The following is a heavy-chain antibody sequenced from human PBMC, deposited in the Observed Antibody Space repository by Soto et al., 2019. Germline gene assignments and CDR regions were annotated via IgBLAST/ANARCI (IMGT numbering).Heavy chain of an antibody. CDR2: IYPSGGTT. J-gene: IGHJ4*02. CDR1: GYTFTSYY. CDR3: ARGSDGYDY. Sequence: QVQLVQSGAEGKEPGASVKVSCKASGYTFTSYYMHWVRQAPGQGLEWMGVIYPSGGTTTYAQKFQARVSMTRDTSTSTLYMDLSSLRSEDTAVYYCARGSDGYDYWGQGTLVTVSS. V-gene: IGHV1-46*03. D-gene: IGHD5-18*01.